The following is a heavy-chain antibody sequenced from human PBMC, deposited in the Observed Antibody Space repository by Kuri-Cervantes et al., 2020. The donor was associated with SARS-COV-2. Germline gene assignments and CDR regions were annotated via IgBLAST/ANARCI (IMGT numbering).Heavy chain of an antibody. CDR1: GFTFSSYW. V-gene: IGHV3-74*01. CDR3: ARDIYWNQVV. J-gene: IGHJ4*02. Sequence: GESLKISCAAPGFTFSSYWMHWVRQAPGKGLVWVSRITSNGSSTSYADSVKCRFTISRDNAKNSLYLQMNSLRAEDTAVYYCARDIYWNQVVWGQGTLVTVSS. CDR2: ITSNGSST. D-gene: IGHD1-1*01.